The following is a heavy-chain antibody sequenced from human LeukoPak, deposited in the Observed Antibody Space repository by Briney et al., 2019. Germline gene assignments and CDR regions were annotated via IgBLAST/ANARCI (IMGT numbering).Heavy chain of an antibody. V-gene: IGHV3-74*01. CDR2: INSDGSST. D-gene: IGHD6-6*01. CDR1: GFTFSSYW. Sequence: GGSLRLSCAASGFTFSSYWMHWVRQAPGKGLVWVSRINSDGSSTSYADSVKGRFTISRDNAKNTLYLQMNSLRAEDTALYYCARGIRQLAPLYYYYYYMDVWGKGTTVTVSS. CDR3: ARGIRQLAPLYYYYYYMDV. J-gene: IGHJ6*03.